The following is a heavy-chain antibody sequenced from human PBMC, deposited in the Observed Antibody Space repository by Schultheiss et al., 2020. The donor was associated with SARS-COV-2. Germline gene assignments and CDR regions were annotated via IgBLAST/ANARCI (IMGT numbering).Heavy chain of an antibody. CDR1: GGSFSGYY. Sequence: SETLSLTCAVYGGSFSGYYWSWIRQPPGKGLEWIGYIYYSGSTYYNPSLKSRVTISVDTSKNQFSLKLTSVTAADTAVYYCARVPGYYGMDVWGQGTTVTVSS. J-gene: IGHJ6*02. CDR2: IYYSGST. V-gene: IGHV4-34*09. CDR3: ARVPGYYGMDV. D-gene: IGHD1-1*01.